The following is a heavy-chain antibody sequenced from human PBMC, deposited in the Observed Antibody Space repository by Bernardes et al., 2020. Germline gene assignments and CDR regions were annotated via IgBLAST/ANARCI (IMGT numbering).Heavy chain of an antibody. D-gene: IGHD1-1*01. V-gene: IGHV3-74*01. J-gene: IGHJ4*02. CDR3: ARDIGRTGDN. CDR2: INSDGSTT. CDR1: GFTFSSYW. Sequence: GGSLRLSCAASGFTFSSYWMHWVRQGPGAGPVWVSRINSDGSTTNYVDSVKGRFTISRDNAKKTLYLQMNNLRVEDTAVYYCARDIGRTGDNWGQGTPVTVSS.